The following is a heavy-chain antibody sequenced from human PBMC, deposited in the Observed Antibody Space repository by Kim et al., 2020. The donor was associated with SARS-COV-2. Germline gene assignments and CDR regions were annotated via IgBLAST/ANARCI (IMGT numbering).Heavy chain of an antibody. CDR2: ISGSGGST. V-gene: IGHV3-23*01. CDR3: ANPLAAAAAPDAFDI. D-gene: IGHD6-13*01. J-gene: IGHJ3*02. Sequence: GGSLRLSCAASGFTFSSYAMSWVRQAPGKGLEWVSAISGSGGSTYYADSVKGRFTISRDNSKNTLYLQMNSVRAEDTAVYYCANPLAAAAAPDAFDIWGQGTMVTVSS. CDR1: GFTFSSYA.